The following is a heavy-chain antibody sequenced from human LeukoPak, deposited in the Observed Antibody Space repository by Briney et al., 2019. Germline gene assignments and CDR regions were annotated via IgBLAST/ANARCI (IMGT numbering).Heavy chain of an antibody. CDR2: ISSSSSTI. V-gene: IGHV3-48*01. Sequence: GGSLRLSCAASGFTFSSYSMNWVRQAPGKGLEWVSYISSSSSTIYYADSVKGRFTISRDNAKNSLYLQMNSLRAEDTAVYYCASLDYYGSGSYWPSESTTYMDVWGKGTTVTVSS. D-gene: IGHD3-10*01. CDR1: GFTFSSYS. J-gene: IGHJ6*03. CDR3: ASLDYYGSGSYWPSESTTYMDV.